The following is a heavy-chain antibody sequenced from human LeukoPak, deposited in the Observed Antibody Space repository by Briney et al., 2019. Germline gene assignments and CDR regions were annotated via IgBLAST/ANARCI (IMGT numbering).Heavy chain of an antibody. CDR3: ASGIVVVVAATTNYYYYYGMDV. D-gene: IGHD2-15*01. J-gene: IGHJ6*02. Sequence: SETLSLTCAVYGGSFSGYYWSWIRQPPGKGLEWIGEINHSGSTNYNPSLKSRVTISVDPSKNQFSLKLSSVTAADTAVYYCASGIVVVVAATTNYYYYYGMDVWGQGTTVTVSS. CDR1: GGSFSGYY. CDR2: INHSGST. V-gene: IGHV4-34*01.